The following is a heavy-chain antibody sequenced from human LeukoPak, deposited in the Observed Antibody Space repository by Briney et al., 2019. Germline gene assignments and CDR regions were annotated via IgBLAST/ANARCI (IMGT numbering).Heavy chain of an antibody. CDR3: GRSSRWYIFAY. J-gene: IGHJ4*02. V-gene: IGHV3-64D*06. Sequence: GGSLRLSCSASGFTFSSYAMHWVRQAPGKGLEYVSPISSNGGSKYSADSVKGRFTISRDNSKNTLYIQLSSLRAEDTSVYYCGRSSRWYIFAYWGQGTLVTVCS. CDR2: ISSNGGSK. CDR1: GFTFSSYA. D-gene: IGHD6-13*01.